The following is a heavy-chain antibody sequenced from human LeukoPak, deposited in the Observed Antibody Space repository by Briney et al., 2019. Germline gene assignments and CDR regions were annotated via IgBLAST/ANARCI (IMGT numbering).Heavy chain of an antibody. D-gene: IGHD3-3*01. Sequence: GGSLRLSCAASGFTFSSYAMSWVRQAPGKGLEWVSAISGSGGSTYYADSVKGRFTISRDNSKNTLYLQMNSLRAEDTAVYYCARVPGFWSGYYNGEWYFDYWGQGTLVTVSS. V-gene: IGHV3-23*01. CDR3: ARVPGFWSGYYNGEWYFDY. CDR2: ISGSGGST. J-gene: IGHJ4*02. CDR1: GFTFSSYA.